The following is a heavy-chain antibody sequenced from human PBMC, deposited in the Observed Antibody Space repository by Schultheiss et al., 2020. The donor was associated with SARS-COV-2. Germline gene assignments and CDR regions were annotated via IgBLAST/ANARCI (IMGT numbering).Heavy chain of an antibody. J-gene: IGHJ4*02. D-gene: IGHD3-22*01. Sequence: GGSLRLSCAASGFTFSSYGMHWVRQAPGKGLEWVSAISDAGDSTHYADSVRGRFTISRDNSKNTLYLQMNSLRAEDTAVYYCARDNYDSSGTTLGYWGQGTLVTVSS. CDR3: ARDNYDSSGTTLGY. CDR1: GFTFSSYG. CDR2: ISDAGDST. V-gene: IGHV3-NL1*01.